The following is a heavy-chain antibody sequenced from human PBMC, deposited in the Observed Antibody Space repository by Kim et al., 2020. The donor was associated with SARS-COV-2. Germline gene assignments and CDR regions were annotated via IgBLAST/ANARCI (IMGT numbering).Heavy chain of an antibody. CDR2: TRNKANSYTT. D-gene: IGHD3-10*01. J-gene: IGHJ3*02. CDR3: ARVERSSGAFDI. CDR1: GFTFSDHY. Sequence: GGSLRLSCAASGFTFSDHYMDWVRQAPGKGLEWVGRTRNKANSYTTEYAASVKGRFTISRDDSKNSLYLQMNSLKTEDTAVYYCARVERSSGAFDIWGQGTMVTVSS. V-gene: IGHV3-72*01.